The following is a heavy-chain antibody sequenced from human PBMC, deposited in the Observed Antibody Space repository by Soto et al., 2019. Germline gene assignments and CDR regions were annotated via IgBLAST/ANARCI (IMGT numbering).Heavy chain of an antibody. D-gene: IGHD1-26*01. CDR1: GFTFTGHY. CDR3: AKSGSVFRPSLGYFDY. Sequence: ASVKVSCKASGFTFTGHYIHWVRQAPGQGLEWMGWTNPNSGGTSYAQKFQGRVTMTRDTSITTAYMELSRLSSDDTAVYYCAKSGSVFRPSLGYFDYWGQGTLVTVSS. J-gene: IGHJ4*02. CDR2: TNPNSGGT. V-gene: IGHV1-2*02.